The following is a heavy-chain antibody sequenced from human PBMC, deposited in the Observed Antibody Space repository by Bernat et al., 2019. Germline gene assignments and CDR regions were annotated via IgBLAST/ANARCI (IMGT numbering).Heavy chain of an antibody. Sequence: EVQLLESGGGLVQPGGSLRLSCAASGFTFSSYAMSWVLQAPRKGLVWVPAISGSGGSTYCGDAVKGRLTISRDNSKSTLYLQVNSRRAEDTAVYYCAKEPRDEAPPQDGSGRWIIDYWGQGTLVTVSS. D-gene: IGHD3-10*01. V-gene: IGHV3-23*01. CDR1: GFTFSSYA. J-gene: IGHJ4*02. CDR3: AKEPRDEAPPQDGSGRWIIDY. CDR2: ISGSGGST.